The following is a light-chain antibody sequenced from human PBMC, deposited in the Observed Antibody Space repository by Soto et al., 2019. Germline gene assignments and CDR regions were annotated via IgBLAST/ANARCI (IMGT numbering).Light chain of an antibody. J-gene: IGLJ1*01. CDR3: SSWDDNLDAVV. CDR1: SSNIGSNT. Sequence: QSALTQPPSASGTPGLRVTISCSGSSSNIGSNTVNWYQQLPGTAPKLLIYTNDQRPSGVPDRFSGSRSGTSASLAISGLQFEDEADYHCSSWDDNLDAVVFGAGTKVTVL. CDR2: TND. V-gene: IGLV1-44*01.